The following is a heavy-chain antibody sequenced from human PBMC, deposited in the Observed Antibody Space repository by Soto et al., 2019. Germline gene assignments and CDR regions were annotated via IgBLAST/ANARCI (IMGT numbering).Heavy chain of an antibody. CDR2: IHHSGST. V-gene: IGHV4-38-2*01. D-gene: IGHD3-10*01. Sequence: SETLSLTCAVSAYSISSAYYWGWIRQPPGEGLQWIGSIHHSGSTYYNPSLKSRVTISVDTSKNQFSLRLSSVTAADTAVYYCARVPRGSGSVIDYWGPGTLVTVS. J-gene: IGHJ4*02. CDR1: AYSISSAYY. CDR3: ARVPRGSGSVIDY.